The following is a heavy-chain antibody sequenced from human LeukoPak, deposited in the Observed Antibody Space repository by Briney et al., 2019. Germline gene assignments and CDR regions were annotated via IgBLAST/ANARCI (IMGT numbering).Heavy chain of an antibody. D-gene: IGHD3-3*01. CDR2: INPSGGST. Sequence: ASVTVSCKASGYTFTSYYMHWVRQAPGQGLEWMGIINPSGGSTSYAQKFQGRVTMTRDTSTSTVYMELSSLRSEDTAVYYCATSYYDFWSGPYYYYGMDVWGQGTTVTVSS. CDR1: GYTFTSYY. V-gene: IGHV1-46*01. CDR3: ATSYYDFWSGPYYYYGMDV. J-gene: IGHJ6*02.